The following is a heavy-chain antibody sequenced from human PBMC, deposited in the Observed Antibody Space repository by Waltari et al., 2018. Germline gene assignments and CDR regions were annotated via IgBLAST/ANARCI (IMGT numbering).Heavy chain of an antibody. CDR2: MNQDGSAK. D-gene: IGHD3-16*01. Sequence: EVQLVESGGGLVQPGGALRLSCAASGFRLSDFWRSWVRQAPEKGLEWVATMNQDGSAKLYVDSVRGRFTVSRDNAKNSLFLQMNSLRAEDTAVYYCARVAWGLGQDNWGQGTLVTVSS. CDR3: ARVAWGLGQDN. V-gene: IGHV3-7*03. J-gene: IGHJ4*02. CDR1: GFRLSDFW.